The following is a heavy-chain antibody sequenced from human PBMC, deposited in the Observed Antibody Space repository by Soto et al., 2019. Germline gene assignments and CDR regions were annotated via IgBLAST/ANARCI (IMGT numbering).Heavy chain of an antibody. CDR2: VSVDPGNT. CDR3: VKDGIRGIHIDK. V-gene: IGHV3-23*01. Sequence: PGGSLRLSCAASGFSLNSYPMSWVRQTPGKGLQWVASVSVDPGNTYYADSVKGRFTISRDNSKYTLYLQMNNVTAEDTAVYYCVKDGIRGIHIDKCGHGTLVTVSS. CDR1: GFSLNSYP. J-gene: IGHJ4*03.